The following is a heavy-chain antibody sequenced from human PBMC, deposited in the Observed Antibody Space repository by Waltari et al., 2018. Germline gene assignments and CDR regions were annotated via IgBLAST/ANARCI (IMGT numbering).Heavy chain of an antibody. CDR2: VDPEDGET. D-gene: IGHD3-3*01. CDR3: ATSPLRFLEWVNWFDP. Sequence: EVQLVQSGAEVKKPGATVKISCTASGSTFTDYYMPLVQHAPGKGLEWMGRVDPEDGETIYAEKFQGRVTITADTSTDTAYMELTSLRSEDTAVYYCATSPLRFLEWVNWFDPWGQGTLVTVSS. J-gene: IGHJ5*02. V-gene: IGHV1-69-2*01. CDR1: GSTFTDYY.